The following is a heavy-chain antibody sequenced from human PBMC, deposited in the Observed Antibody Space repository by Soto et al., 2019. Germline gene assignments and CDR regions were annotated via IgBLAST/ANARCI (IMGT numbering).Heavy chain of an antibody. J-gene: IGHJ4*02. Sequence: QVQLQESGPGLVKPSQTLSLTCTVSGGSISSGYSWNGIRQHPGEGLAGVGYIYYSGSTYYNPSLKGRPTISRDTAKSQGALKLSSVPAADTAVYYGAILPYDGSAHYGTTEDYWGQGTLVTVSS. CDR3: AILPYDGSAHYGTTEDY. CDR2: IYYSGST. D-gene: IGHD3-22*01. V-gene: IGHV4-31*03. CDR1: GGSISSGYS.